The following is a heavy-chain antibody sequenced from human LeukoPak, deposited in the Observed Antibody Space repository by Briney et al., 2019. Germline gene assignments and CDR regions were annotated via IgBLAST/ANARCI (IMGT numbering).Heavy chain of an antibody. V-gene: IGHV1-8*01. D-gene: IGHD5-12*01. CDR1: GYTFTTYD. CDR2: MNPKSGNT. J-gene: IGHJ4*02. Sequence: GASVRVSCKASGYTFTTYDINWVRQATGQGLGWMGWMNPKSGNTAYAQKFQGRVTMTRNTSIDTAYLEMSSLRSEDTAMYYCARVFGGHEIGFWGQGTQVTVSS. CDR3: ARVFGGHEIGF.